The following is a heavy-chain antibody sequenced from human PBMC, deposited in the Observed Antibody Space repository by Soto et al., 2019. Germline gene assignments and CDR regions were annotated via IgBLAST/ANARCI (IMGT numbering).Heavy chain of an antibody. CDR3: ARVGGFGATTIDY. CDR2: IYYSGST. Sequence: QVQLQESGPGLVKPSQTLSLTCTVSGGSISSGDYYWSWIRQPPGKGLEWIGYIYYSGSTYYNPPRNGRVTISVDTSKNQFALKLSSVTAADTAVYYCARVGGFGATTIDYWGQGTLVTVSS. V-gene: IGHV4-30-4*01. CDR1: GGSISSGDYY. D-gene: IGHD3-10*01. J-gene: IGHJ4*02.